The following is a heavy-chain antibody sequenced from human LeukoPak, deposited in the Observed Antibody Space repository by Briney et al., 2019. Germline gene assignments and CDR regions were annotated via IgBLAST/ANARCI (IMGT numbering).Heavy chain of an antibody. CDR3: ARDQILYYYDSSGYYFDY. Sequence: PGGSLRLSCAASGFTFSSYSMNWVRQAPGKGLEWVSSISSSSSYIYYADSVKGRFTISRDNAKNSLYLQMNSLRAEDTAVYYCARDQILYYYDSSGYYFDYWGQGTLVTVSS. D-gene: IGHD3-22*01. CDR1: GFTFSSYS. J-gene: IGHJ4*02. CDR2: ISSSSSYI. V-gene: IGHV3-21*01.